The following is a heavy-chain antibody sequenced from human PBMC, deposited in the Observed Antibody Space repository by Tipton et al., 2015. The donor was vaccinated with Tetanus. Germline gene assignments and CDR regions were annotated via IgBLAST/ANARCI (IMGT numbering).Heavy chain of an antibody. CDR3: ARHMGFGDLLSLFDY. CDR1: GISFTNYW. CDR2: IYPGDSDT. V-gene: IGHV5-51*01. J-gene: IGHJ4*02. D-gene: IGHD3-10*01. Sequence: QLVQSGGVVRKPGESLKISCKGFGISFTNYWIGWVRQMPGKGLELMGIIYPGDSDTRYSPSFQGQVTISADKSISTAYLQWSSLKASDTAMYYCARHMGFGDLLSLFDYWGQGTLVTVSS.